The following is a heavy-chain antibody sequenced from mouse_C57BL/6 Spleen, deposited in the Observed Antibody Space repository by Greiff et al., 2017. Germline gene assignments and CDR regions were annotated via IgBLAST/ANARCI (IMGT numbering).Heavy chain of an antibody. CDR3: ARGDDYGFDY. CDR2: IYPGDGDT. V-gene: IGHV1-82*01. CDR1: GYAFSSSW. J-gene: IGHJ2*01. D-gene: IGHD2-4*01. Sequence: QVQLQQSGPELVQPGASVKISCKASGYAFSSSWMNWVKQRPGKGLEWIGRIYPGDGDTNYNGTFKGKVTLTADKSSSTAYMQVSSMTSYGSAVDFCARGDDYGFDYWGQGTTLTVSS.